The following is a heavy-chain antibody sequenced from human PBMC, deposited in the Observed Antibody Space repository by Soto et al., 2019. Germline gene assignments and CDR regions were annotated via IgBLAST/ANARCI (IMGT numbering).Heavy chain of an antibody. D-gene: IGHD5-18*01. CDR1: GFTFDDYT. V-gene: IGHV3-43*01. CDR2: ISWDGGST. J-gene: IGHJ6*02. Sequence: PGGSLRLSCAASGFTFDDYTMHWVRQAPGKGLEWVSLISWDGGSTYYADSVKGRFTISRDNSKNSLYLQMNSLRTEDTALYYCAKAGGYSYGYPYYYYGMDVRGQGTTVTVSS. CDR3: AKAGGYSYGYPYYYYGMDV.